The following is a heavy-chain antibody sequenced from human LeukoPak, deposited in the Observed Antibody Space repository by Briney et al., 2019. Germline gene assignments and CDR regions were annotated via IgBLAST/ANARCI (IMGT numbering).Heavy chain of an antibody. CDR2: INHSGST. CDR3: ASHSSSWYYFDY. Sequence: PSETLSLTCAVYGGSFSGYYWSWIRQPPGKGLEWIGEINHSGSTNYNPSLKSRVTISVDTSKNQFSLKLSSVTAADTAVYYCASHSSSWYYFDYWGQGTLVTVSS. D-gene: IGHD6-13*01. CDR1: GGSFSGYY. J-gene: IGHJ4*02. V-gene: IGHV4-34*01.